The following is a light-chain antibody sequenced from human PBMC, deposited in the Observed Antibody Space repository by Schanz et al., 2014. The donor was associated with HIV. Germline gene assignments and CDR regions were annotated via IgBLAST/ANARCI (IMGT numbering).Light chain of an antibody. CDR2: DAS. CDR1: QSISNN. V-gene: IGKV3-15*01. Sequence: EIVMTQSPATLYVSPGEGATLSCRASQSISNNLAWYQQKPGQAPRLLIYDASSRATGVPARFSGSGSGTEFTLTISSLQSEDFAVYYCQQYNDWPPITFGQGTRLEIK. J-gene: IGKJ5*01. CDR3: QQYNDWPPIT.